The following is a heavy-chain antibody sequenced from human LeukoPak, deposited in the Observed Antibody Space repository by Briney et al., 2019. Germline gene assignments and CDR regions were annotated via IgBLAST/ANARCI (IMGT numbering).Heavy chain of an antibody. CDR1: GGSISSGGYY. Sequence: SQTLSLTCTVSGGSISSGGYYWSWIRQHPGKGLEWIGYIYYSGSTYYNPSLKSRVTISVDTSKNQFSLKLSSVTAADTAVYYCARGGNGWYDYWGQGTLVTVSS. V-gene: IGHV4-31*03. CDR3: ARGGNGWYDY. J-gene: IGHJ4*02. D-gene: IGHD6-19*01. CDR2: IYYSGST.